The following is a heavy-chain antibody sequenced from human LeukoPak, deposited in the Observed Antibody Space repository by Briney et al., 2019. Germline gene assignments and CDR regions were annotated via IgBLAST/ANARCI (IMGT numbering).Heavy chain of an antibody. CDR2: INPNSGGT. CDR3: ARGGAGSGSYYTIDY. Sequence: ASVKVSCKASGYTSTGYYMHWVRQAPGQGLEWMGWINPNSGGTNYAQKFQGRVTMTRDTSISTAYMELSRLRSDDTAVYYCARGGAGSGSYYTIDYWGQGTLVTVSS. J-gene: IGHJ4*02. D-gene: IGHD3-10*01. CDR1: GYTSTGYY. V-gene: IGHV1-2*02.